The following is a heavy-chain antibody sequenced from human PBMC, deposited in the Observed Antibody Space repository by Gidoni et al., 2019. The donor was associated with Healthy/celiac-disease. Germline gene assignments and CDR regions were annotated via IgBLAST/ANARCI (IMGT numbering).Heavy chain of an antibody. J-gene: IGHJ4*02. Sequence: QGTLKESGPALVKRTQTRTLTGTFSGFSLSTSGMRESWIRQPPGKALEWLARIDWDDDKFYSTSLKTRLTISTDTSNHLIVLTMADMDPVDTATYSCALTLLNCNDYWGQGTLVTVSS. CDR2: IDWDDDK. CDR3: ALTLLNCNDY. D-gene: IGHD1-20*01. CDR1: GFSLSTSGMR. V-gene: IGHV2-70*04.